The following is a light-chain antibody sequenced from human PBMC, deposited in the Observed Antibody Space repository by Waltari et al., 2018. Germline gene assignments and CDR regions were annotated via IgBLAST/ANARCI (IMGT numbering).Light chain of an antibody. J-gene: IGKJ4*01. CDR2: GAS. CDR1: QDIGTY. Sequence: AIRITQSPSSLSASTGDRVTITCRSNQDIGTYLAWYQQTPGKAPRLLLHGASTLQTAVPSRFSGSGSGTDFNITIACLQSEDFVTYFCQQYYAYPLTFGGGTKVEMK. CDR3: QQYYAYPLT. V-gene: IGKV1-8*01.